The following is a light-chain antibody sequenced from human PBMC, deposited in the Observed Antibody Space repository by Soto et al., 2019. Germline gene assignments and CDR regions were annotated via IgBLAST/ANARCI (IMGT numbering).Light chain of an antibody. CDR3: HQYGSSPET. CDR1: HIVSINF. J-gene: IGKJ1*01. V-gene: IGKV3-20*01. CDR2: GAS. Sequence: ETVLTQSPGTLSLSPGERATLSCRASHIVSINFLAWYQQKPGQAPSLLIYGASSRATGIPDRFSGSGSGTDFTLTISGLEPEDFAVYYCHQYGSSPETFGQGTKVEIK.